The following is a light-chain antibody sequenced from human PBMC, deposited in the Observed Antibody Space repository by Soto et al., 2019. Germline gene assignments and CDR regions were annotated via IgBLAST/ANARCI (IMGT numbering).Light chain of an antibody. CDR3: QQLNSHPVT. Sequence: DIQLTQSPSFLSASVGDRVTITCRASQGISSYLAWYQQKPGKAPKLLIYAASTLQSGVPSRFSGSGSGTEFTLTISSLQPEDFATYYCQQLNSHPVTFGVGTKVEIK. CDR2: AAS. J-gene: IGKJ4*01. V-gene: IGKV1-9*01. CDR1: QGISSY.